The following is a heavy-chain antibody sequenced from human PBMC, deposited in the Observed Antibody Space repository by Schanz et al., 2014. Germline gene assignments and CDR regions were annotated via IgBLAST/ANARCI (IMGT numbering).Heavy chain of an antibody. D-gene: IGHD3-3*01. CDR3: ARYGFRKFGVAYGLAV. CDR1: GFTFADYY. CDR2: VSSYDTTV. V-gene: IGHV3-11*01. Sequence: QVQLLESGGGLFKPGGSLRLSCAGSGFTFADYYMTWIRQAPGKGLEWISYVSSYDTTVSYADSVKGRFTISRDNAKTSVSLQMTSLRVEDTPVYYCARYGFRKFGVAYGLAVWGQGTTVTVS. J-gene: IGHJ6*02.